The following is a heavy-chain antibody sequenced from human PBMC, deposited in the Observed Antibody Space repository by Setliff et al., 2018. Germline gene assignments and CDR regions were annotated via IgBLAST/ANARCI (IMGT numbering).Heavy chain of an antibody. CDR1: GFTFSSYS. J-gene: IGHJ4*02. CDR3: AGSLPFASVAGTGCDY. D-gene: IGHD6-19*01. V-gene: IGHV3-48*01. Sequence: PGGSLRLSCAASGFTFSSYSMNWVRQAPGKGLEWVSYISSSSSTVYYADSVKGRFTISRDNAKNSLYLQMNSLRAEDTAVYYCAGSLPFASVAGTGCDYWGQGTLVTVSS. CDR2: ISSSSSTV.